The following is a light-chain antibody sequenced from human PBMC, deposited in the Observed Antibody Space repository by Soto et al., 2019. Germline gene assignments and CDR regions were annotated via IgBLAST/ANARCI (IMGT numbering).Light chain of an antibody. J-gene: IGLJ2*01. CDR1: SSDVGTYNL. V-gene: IGLV2-23*01. CDR2: EGS. CDR3: CSHALSSTFVV. Sequence: QSALTQPASVSGSPGQSITISCTGTSSDVGTYNLVSWYQHHPGKAPKLMIYEGSNRPSGVSNRFSGSKSGNTASLTISGLQAEDEADYYCCSHALSSTFVVFGGGTKVTVL.